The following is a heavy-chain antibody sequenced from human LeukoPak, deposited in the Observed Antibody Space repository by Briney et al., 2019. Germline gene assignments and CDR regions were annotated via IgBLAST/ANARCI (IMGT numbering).Heavy chain of an antibody. D-gene: IGHD5-18*01. V-gene: IGHV3-7*01. CDR2: IKQDGSEK. Sequence: GGSLRLSCPASGFTFSSYWMSWVRQAPGKGLEWVANIKQDGSEKYYVDSVKGRFTISRDNAKNSLYLQMNSLRAEDTAVYYCAIDRRTAMKDWGPGTLVTVSS. CDR3: AIDRRTAMKD. CDR1: GFTFSSYW. J-gene: IGHJ4*02.